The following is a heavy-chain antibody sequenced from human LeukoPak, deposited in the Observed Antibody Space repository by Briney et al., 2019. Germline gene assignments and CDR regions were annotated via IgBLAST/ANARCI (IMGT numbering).Heavy chain of an antibody. CDR1: GGSFSGYY. CDR3: ARGPYSSGSYSGDFDY. V-gene: IGHV4-34*01. D-gene: IGHD1-26*01. CDR2: INHSGST. Sequence: SETLSLTCAVYGGSFSGYYWSWIRQPPGKGLEWIGEINHSGSTNYNPSLKSRVTISVDTSKNQFSLKLSSVTAADTAVYYCARGPYSSGSYSGDFDYWGQGTLVTVSS. J-gene: IGHJ4*02.